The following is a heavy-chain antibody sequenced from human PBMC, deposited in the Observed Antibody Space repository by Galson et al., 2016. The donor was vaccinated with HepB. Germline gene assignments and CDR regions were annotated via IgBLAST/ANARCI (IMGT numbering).Heavy chain of an antibody. CDR2: IIPLFTTA. J-gene: IGHJ6*02. CDR1: GGTFSSNA. D-gene: IGHD4-17*01. Sequence: SVKVSCKASGGTFSSNAISWVRLAPGQGLEWMGGIIPLFTTANYAQKFQGRVTITADKTTNTTYLELSSLRSEDTAVYYCARSGRSKSVTTIRASYGMDVWGQGTTVIVSS. V-gene: IGHV1-69*06. CDR3: ARSGRSKSVTTIRASYGMDV.